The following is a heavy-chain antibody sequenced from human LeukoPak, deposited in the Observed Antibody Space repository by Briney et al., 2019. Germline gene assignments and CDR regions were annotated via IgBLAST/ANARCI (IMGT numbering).Heavy chain of an antibody. CDR3: TKIANGGLSDY. J-gene: IGHJ4*02. V-gene: IGHV4-59*01. CDR1: GGSISSYS. CDR2: IYDSGNT. D-gene: IGHD2-8*01. Sequence: SETLSLTCTVSGGSISSYSWTWIRQPPGKGLEWIGYIYDSGNTNYNPSLKSRVSMSVDTSKNQFSLILTSVTAADTAVYYCTKIANGGLSDYWGQGTLVTVSS.